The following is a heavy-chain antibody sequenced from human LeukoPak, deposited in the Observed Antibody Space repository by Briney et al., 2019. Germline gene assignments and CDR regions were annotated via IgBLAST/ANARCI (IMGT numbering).Heavy chain of an antibody. D-gene: IGHD3-22*01. CDR2: ISAYNGNT. Sequence: SVKLSCKASGYTFTSYGISWVRQAPGQGLEWMGGISAYNGNTNYAQKLQGRVTMTTDTSTSTAYMELRSLRSDDTAVYYCASGGSGYYDSSGYYFHWGQGTLVTVSS. V-gene: IGHV1-18*01. J-gene: IGHJ4*02. CDR3: ASGGSGYYDSSGYYFH. CDR1: GYTFTSYG.